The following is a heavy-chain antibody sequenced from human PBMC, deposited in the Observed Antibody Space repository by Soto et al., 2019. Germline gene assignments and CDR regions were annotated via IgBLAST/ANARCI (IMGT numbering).Heavy chain of an antibody. CDR1: GGSFSGYY. J-gene: IGHJ5*02. D-gene: IGHD1-26*01. CDR2: INHSGGT. V-gene: IGHV4-34*01. CDR3: ERDPGIVGTTTWFDP. Sequence: PSETLSLTCAVYGGSFSGYYWNWIRQSPGKGLEWIGEINHSGGTNYNPSLKGRVTISVDTSKNQFSLKLRSVTAADTAVYYCERDPGIVGTTTWFDPWGQGTLVTVSS.